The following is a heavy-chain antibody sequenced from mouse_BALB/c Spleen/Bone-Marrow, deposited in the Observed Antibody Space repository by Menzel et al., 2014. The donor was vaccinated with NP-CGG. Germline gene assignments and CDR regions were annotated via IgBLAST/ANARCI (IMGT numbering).Heavy chain of an antibody. Sequence: VQQQQSGDELVRPGTSVKVSCKASGYAFTNYLIEWFKQRPGQGLEWIGRINPGIGGTTYNAKFKGKATLTADKSSTTAYMQLSSLTSDDSAVYFCARFTRDYWGQGTTLTVSS. V-gene: IGHV1-54*01. J-gene: IGHJ2*01. CDR3: ARFTRDY. CDR2: INPGIGGT. CDR1: GYAFTNYL.